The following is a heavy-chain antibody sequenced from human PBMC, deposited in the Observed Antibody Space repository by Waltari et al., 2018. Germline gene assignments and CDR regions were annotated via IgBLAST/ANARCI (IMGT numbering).Heavy chain of an antibody. CDR1: GGSISSYY. J-gene: IGHJ4*02. D-gene: IGHD3-22*01. V-gene: IGHV4-59*01. CDR2: IYYSGST. Sequence: QVQLQESGPGLVKPSETLSLTCTVSGGSISSYYWSWIRQPPGKGLEWMGYIYYSGSTNYNPSLKSRVTISVDTSKNQFSLKLSSVTAADTAVYYCARMDSSVCTDYWGQGTLVTVSS. CDR3: ARMDSSVCTDY.